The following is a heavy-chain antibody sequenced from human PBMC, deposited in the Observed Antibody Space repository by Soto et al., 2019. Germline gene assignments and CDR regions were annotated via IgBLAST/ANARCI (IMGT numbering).Heavy chain of an antibody. CDR2: IIPSFGTS. D-gene: IGHD5-18*01. V-gene: IGHV1-69*01. Sequence: QAQLVQSGAEVKKPGSSVKVSCKASGDTFSGNAVSWVRQAPGQGLEWMGGIIPSFGTSNYAQKFQGRVTITADESTSTAYMELSSLRSDDTAVYFCAKSPPWVHLWKNWLDSWGQGTLVTVPS. CDR3: AKSPPWVHLWKNWLDS. CDR1: GDTFSGNA. J-gene: IGHJ5*01.